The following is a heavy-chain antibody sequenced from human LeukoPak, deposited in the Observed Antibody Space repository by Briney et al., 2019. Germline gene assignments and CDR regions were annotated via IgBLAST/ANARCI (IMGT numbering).Heavy chain of an antibody. J-gene: IGHJ4*02. CDR3: ARSGRTTQGGQGGYSGYEGLYFDY. Sequence: PGGSLRLSCAASGFTVSSNYMSWVRQAPGKGLEWVSVIYSGGSTYYADSVKGRFTISRDNSKNTLYLQMNSLRAEDTAVYYCARSGRTTQGGQGGYSGYEGLYFDYWGQGTLVTVSS. V-gene: IGHV3-53*01. CDR2: IYSGGST. CDR1: GFTVSSNY. D-gene: IGHD5-12*01.